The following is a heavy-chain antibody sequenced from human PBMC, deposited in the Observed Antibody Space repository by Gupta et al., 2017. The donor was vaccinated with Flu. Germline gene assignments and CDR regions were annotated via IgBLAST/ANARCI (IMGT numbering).Heavy chain of an antibody. J-gene: IGHJ6*02. CDR3: ARGDIVATEGKTPSGMDV. CDR1: GGTFSSYT. D-gene: IGHD5-12*01. V-gene: IGHV1-69*02. CDR2: IIPILGIA. Sequence: QVQLVQSGAEVKKPGSSVKVSCKASGGTFSSYTISWVRQAPGQGLEWMGRIIPILGIANYAQKFQGRVTITADKSTSTAYMELSSLRSEDTAVYYCARGDIVATEGKTPSGMDVWGQGTTVTVSS.